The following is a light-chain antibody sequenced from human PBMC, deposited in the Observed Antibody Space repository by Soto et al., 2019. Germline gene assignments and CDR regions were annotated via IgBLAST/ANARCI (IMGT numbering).Light chain of an antibody. CDR1: QIISSY. CDR3: QQSYSTLLT. V-gene: IGKV1-39*01. J-gene: IGKJ4*01. Sequence: DIQMTQSPSSLSASVGDRITINCRASQIISSYLNWYQQKPGKASKLLIYAASSLQSGVPSRFSGSGSGTDFTLTISSLQPEDFATYYCQQSYSTLLTFGGGTKVDIK. CDR2: AAS.